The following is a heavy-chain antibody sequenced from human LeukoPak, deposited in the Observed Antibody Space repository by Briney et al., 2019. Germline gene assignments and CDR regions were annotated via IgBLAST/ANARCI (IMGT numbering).Heavy chain of an antibody. D-gene: IGHD3-16*01. CDR2: IYYSGST. Sequence: QASETLSLTCSVSGGSISSTSYYWGWIRQPPGKGLEWIGSIYYSGSTYYNPSLKSRVTISVDTSKNQFSLKLSSVTAADTAVYYCARDRFYWYFDLWGRGTLVTVSS. V-gene: IGHV4-39*07. CDR1: GGSISSTSYY. J-gene: IGHJ2*01. CDR3: ARDRFYWYFDL.